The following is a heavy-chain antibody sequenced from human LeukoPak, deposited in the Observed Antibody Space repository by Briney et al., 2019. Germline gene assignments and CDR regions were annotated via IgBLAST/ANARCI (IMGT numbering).Heavy chain of an antibody. CDR3: AREAIFGVADAFDI. J-gene: IGHJ3*02. D-gene: IGHD3-3*01. CDR2: IYYSGRT. V-gene: IGHV4-59*11. CDR1: GGSISSHY. Sequence: SETLSLACTVSGGSISSHYWSWIRQPPGKGLEWIGYIYYSGRTNYNPSLKSRVTISVDTSKNQFSLKLSSVTAADTAVYYCAREAIFGVADAFDIWGQGTMVTVSS.